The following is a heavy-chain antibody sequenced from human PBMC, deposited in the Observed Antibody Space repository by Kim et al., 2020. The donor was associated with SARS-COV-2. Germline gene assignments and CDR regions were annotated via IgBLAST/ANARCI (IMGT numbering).Heavy chain of an antibody. CDR2: IKQDGSEK. J-gene: IGHJ4*02. CDR1: GFTFSSYW. D-gene: IGHD2-2*01. Sequence: GGSLRLSCAASGFTFSSYWMSWVRQDPGKGLEWVANIKQDGSEKYYVDSVKGRFTISRDNAKNSLYLQMNSLRAEDTAVYYCARGGLGYCSSTSCGATVTTFDYWGQGTLVTVSS. V-gene: IGHV3-7*01. CDR3: ARGGLGYCSSTSCGATVTTFDY.